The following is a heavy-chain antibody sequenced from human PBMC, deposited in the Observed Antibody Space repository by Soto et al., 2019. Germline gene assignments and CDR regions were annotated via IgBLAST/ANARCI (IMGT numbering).Heavy chain of an antibody. J-gene: IGHJ3*02. D-gene: IGHD3-3*01. CDR2: IYPGDSDT. Sequence: GESLKISCKGSGYKFANYWIGWVRQMPGKGLESMGIIYPGDSDTRYSPSFQGQVTISADNSKNTLYLQMNSLRAEDTAVYYCAKDTREEWLSPAGIWGQGTMVTVSS. CDR3: AKDTREEWLSPAGI. CDR1: GYKFANYW. V-gene: IGHV5-51*01.